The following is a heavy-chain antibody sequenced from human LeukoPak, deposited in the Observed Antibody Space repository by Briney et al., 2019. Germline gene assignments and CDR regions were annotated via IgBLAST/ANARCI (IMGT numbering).Heavy chain of an antibody. CDR2: IIPIFGTA. D-gene: IGHD2-21*01. CDR1: GGTFSSYA. Sequence: SVKVSCKASGGTFSSYAISWVRQAPGQGLEWMGGIIPIFGTANYAQKFQGRVTITADESTSTAYMELSSLRSEDTAVYYCARDPGFNYCGGDCPTPFDPWGQGTLFTVSS. J-gene: IGHJ5*02. V-gene: IGHV1-69*13. CDR3: ARDPGFNYCGGDCPTPFDP.